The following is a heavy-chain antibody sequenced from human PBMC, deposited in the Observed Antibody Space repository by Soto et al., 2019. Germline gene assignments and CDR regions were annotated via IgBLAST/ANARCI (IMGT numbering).Heavy chain of an antibody. CDR2: IYHSGST. D-gene: IGHD5-12*01. CDR1: GGSVSSGNYF. J-gene: IGHJ5*02. CDR3: ARDLLSKNPIGRGYSYVGEAWGGP. V-gene: IGHV4-61*01. Sequence: SHPLSLTCSVSGGSVSSGNYFWTWIRQPPGKRLEWIGHIYHSGSTHYNPSLKGRVAILVDTSKNQFSLKLSSVTAADTAVYYCARDLLSKNPIGRGYSYVGEAWGGPWGQGTRV.